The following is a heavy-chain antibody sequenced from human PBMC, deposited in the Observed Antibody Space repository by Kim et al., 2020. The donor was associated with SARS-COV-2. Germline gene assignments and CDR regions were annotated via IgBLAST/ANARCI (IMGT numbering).Heavy chain of an antibody. D-gene: IGHD6-6*01. V-gene: IGHV4-31*03. Sequence: SETLSLTCTVSGGTISRGGYYWIWIRQQPGKGLEWIVYIYYSGSTYYNPYLKSRVTISVDTSKNQFSLKLSSVTAAETAMYYCAREESIEAFDICGQGTMVTVSS. J-gene: IGHJ3*02. CDR1: GGTISRGGYY. CDR3: AREESIEAFDI. CDR2: IYYSGST.